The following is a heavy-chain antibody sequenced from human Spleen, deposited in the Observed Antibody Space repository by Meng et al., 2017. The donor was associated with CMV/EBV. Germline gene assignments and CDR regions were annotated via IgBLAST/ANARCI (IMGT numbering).Heavy chain of an antibody. Sequence: GSLRLSCTVSGYSISSGYYWGWIRQPPGKGLEWIGSIYHSGSTYYNPSLKSRVTISVDTSKNQFSLKLSSVTAADTAVYYCARESSSPYYYYGMDVWGQGTTVTVSS. J-gene: IGHJ6*02. CDR1: GYSISSGYY. CDR2: IYHSGST. CDR3: ARESSSPYYYYGMDV. D-gene: IGHD6-6*01. V-gene: IGHV4-38-2*02.